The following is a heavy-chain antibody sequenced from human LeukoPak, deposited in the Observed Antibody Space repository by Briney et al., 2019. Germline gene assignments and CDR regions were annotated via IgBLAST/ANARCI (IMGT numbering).Heavy chain of an antibody. CDR1: GGPFTNYA. Sequence: GSSVKVSCKASGGPFTNYAFNWVRQAPGQGLEWMGRIIPIFDSAHYAQRFQGRITITTDESSTTAYMTLSSLTSDDTAVYYCASQDASIYSESSTSPTYSDWGQGTLVTVSS. D-gene: IGHD3-22*01. CDR3: ASQDASIYSESSTSPTYSD. V-gene: IGHV1-69*05. J-gene: IGHJ4*02. CDR2: IIPIFDSA.